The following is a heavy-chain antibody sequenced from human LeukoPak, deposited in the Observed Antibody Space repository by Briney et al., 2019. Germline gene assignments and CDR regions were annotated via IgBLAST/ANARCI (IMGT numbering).Heavy chain of an antibody. J-gene: IGHJ4*02. Sequence: ASVKVSCKASGYTFTGYYMHWVRQAPGQGLEWMGRINPNSGGTNYAQKFQGRVTMTRDTSISTAYMELSRLRSDDTAVYYCARDLGGITIFGVVPRDYWGQGTLVTVSS. D-gene: IGHD3-3*01. V-gene: IGHV1-2*06. CDR2: INPNSGGT. CDR1: GYTFTGYY. CDR3: ARDLGGITIFGVVPRDY.